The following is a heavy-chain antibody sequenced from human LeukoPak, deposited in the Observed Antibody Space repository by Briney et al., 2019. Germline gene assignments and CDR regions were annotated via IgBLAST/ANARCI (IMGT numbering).Heavy chain of an antibody. CDR2: IYSGGST. Sequence: GGSLRLSCAASGFTVSNNYMSWVRQAPGKGLEWVSVIYSGGSTYYADSVKGRFTISRDNSKNTLYLQMNSLRAEDTAVYYCASATHYYDTSGSNDAFDIWGQGTMVTVSS. CDR3: ASATHYYDTSGSNDAFDI. CDR1: GFTVSNNY. D-gene: IGHD3-22*01. J-gene: IGHJ3*02. V-gene: IGHV3-53*01.